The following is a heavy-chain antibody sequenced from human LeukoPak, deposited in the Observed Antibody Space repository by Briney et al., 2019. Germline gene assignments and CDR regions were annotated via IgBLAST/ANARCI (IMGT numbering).Heavy chain of an antibody. CDR1: GSTFSDYY. V-gene: IGHV3-11*04. Sequence: GGSLRLSCAASGSTFSDYYMSWIRQAPGKGLEWVSYISSSGSTIYYADSVKGRFTISRDNAKNSLYLQMNSLRAEDTAVYYCAREFPRGSLFDPWGQGTLVTVSS. CDR3: AREFPRGSLFDP. D-gene: IGHD6-6*01. CDR2: ISSSGSTI. J-gene: IGHJ5*02.